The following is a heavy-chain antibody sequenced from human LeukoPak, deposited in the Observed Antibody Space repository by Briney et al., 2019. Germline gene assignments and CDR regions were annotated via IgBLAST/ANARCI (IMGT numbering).Heavy chain of an antibody. CDR3: ARGPPLFDP. Sequence: SGGSLRLSCAASGFTFNSYWMHWVRRAPGKGLVWVSRINSDGSSTGYVDSVKGRFTISRDNAKNTVYLQMNSLRAEDTGVYYCARGPPLFDPWGQGTLVAVSS. V-gene: IGHV3-74*01. CDR2: INSDGSST. J-gene: IGHJ5*02. CDR1: GFTFNSYW.